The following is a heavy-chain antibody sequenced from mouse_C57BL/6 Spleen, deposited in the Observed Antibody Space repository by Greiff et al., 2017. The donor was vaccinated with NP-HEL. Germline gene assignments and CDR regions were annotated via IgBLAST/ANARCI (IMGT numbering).Heavy chain of an antibody. CDR2: IYPGSGST. CDR1: GYTFTSYW. D-gene: IGHD1-1*01. CDR3: ARFYYYGSSPFAY. V-gene: IGHV1-55*01. Sequence: VQLQQSGAELVKPGASVKMSCKASGYTFTSYWITWVKQRPGQGLEWIGDIYPGSGSTNYNEKFKSKATLTVDTSSSTAYMPLSSLTSEDSAVYYCARFYYYGSSPFAYWGQGTLVTVSA. J-gene: IGHJ3*01.